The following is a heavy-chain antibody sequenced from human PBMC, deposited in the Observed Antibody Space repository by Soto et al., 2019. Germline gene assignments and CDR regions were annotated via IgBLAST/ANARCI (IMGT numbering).Heavy chain of an antibody. CDR3: TTTSRSGWSS. CDR2: IKSKTDGATT. J-gene: IGHJ4*02. V-gene: IGHV3-15*07. CDR1: GFTFSNAW. D-gene: IGHD6-19*01. Sequence: EAQLVESGGGLVKPGGSLRLSCAGSGFTFSNAWMNWVRQAPGKGLEWVGRIKSKTDGATTDYAAPVNGRFTISRDDSKNTLYLQMNSLKTEDTAVYYCTTTSRSGWSSWGQGALVTVSS.